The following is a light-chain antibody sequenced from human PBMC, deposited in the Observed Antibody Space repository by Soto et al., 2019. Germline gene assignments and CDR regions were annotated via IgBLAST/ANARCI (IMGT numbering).Light chain of an antibody. CDR3: QSYDSTLSGSWV. Sequence: QSALTQPASVSGSPGQSITISCTGTSTDVGGYKYVSWYQQHPGTAPKLMIFEVNGRPSGVSDRFSGSKSGNTASLTISGLQPEDEADYYCQSYDSTLSGSWVFGGGTKLTVL. J-gene: IGLJ3*02. CDR2: EVN. V-gene: IGLV2-14*01. CDR1: STDVGGYKY.